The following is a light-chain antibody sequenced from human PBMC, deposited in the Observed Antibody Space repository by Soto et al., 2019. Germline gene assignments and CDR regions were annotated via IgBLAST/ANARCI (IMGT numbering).Light chain of an antibody. J-gene: IGKJ1*01. CDR3: QQYNNWWT. CDR1: QSISNN. V-gene: IGKV3-15*01. Sequence: EIVMTQSPATLSVSPGERATLSCRASQSISNNLAWYHQRPGQAPRLLIYGASTRATGIPARFSGSGSGTEFTLTISSLQSEHFAVYYCQQYNNWWTFGQGTRVEIK. CDR2: GAS.